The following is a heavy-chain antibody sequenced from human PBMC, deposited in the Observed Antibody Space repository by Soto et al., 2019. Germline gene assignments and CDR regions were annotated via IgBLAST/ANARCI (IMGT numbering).Heavy chain of an antibody. D-gene: IGHD5-18*01. CDR2: IYYSGST. V-gene: IGHV4-39*01. J-gene: IGHJ4*02. CDR1: GGSISSSSYY. Sequence: NPSETLSLTCTVSGGSISSSSYYWGWIRRPPGKGLEWIGSIYYSGSTYYNPSLKSRVTISVDTSKNQFSLKLSSVTAADTAVYYCARHWDTAMARIDYWGQGTLVTVSS. CDR3: ARHWDTAMARIDY.